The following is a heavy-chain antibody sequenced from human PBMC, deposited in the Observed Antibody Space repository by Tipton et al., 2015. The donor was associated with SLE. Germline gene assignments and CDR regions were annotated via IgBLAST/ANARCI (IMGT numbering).Heavy chain of an antibody. V-gene: IGHV6-1*01. Sequence: LRLSCAISGDSVSANGAAWNWIRQSPSRGLEWLGRSYYWSKSSNDYAISVKGRITINPDTSKNQVSLHLSSVTPEDTAVYYWARGRNHAFDVWGKGTMVTVS. CDR2: SYYWSKSSN. CDR1: GDSVSANGAA. J-gene: IGHJ3*01. CDR3: ARGRNHAFDV.